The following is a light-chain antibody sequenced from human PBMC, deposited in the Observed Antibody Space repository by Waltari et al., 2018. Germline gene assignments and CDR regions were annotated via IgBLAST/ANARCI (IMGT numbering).Light chain of an antibody. V-gene: IGLV1-40*01. J-gene: IGLJ2*01. Sequence: QSVLTQAPSVFGAPGQMVTLSCSGGSSHIRAGYAVHWYQQLPGTAPKLLIYGNDNRPSGVPDRFSASKSGTSASLAITGLQADDEAIYFCQSYDDSLRASVFGGGARLTVL. CDR1: SSHIRAGYA. CDR2: GND. CDR3: QSYDDSLRASV.